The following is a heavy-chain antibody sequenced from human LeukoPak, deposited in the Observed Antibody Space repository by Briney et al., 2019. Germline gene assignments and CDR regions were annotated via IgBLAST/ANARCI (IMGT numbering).Heavy chain of an antibody. CDR3: AKGGTSWFDP. J-gene: IGHJ5*02. CDR2: ISGSGGST. CDR1: GFTFSSYA. V-gene: IGHV3-23*01. Sequence: GGSLRLSCAAPGFTFSSYAMSWARQAPGKGLEWVSAISGSGGSTYYADSVKGLFTISRDNSKNTLYLQMNSLRAEDTAVYYCAKGGTSWFDPWGQGTLVTVSS.